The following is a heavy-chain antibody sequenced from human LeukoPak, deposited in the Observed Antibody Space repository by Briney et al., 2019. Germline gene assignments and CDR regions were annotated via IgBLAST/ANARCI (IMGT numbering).Heavy chain of an antibody. CDR1: GLALDEDT. J-gene: IGHJ4*02. D-gene: IGHD4-23*01. V-gene: IGHV3-43*01. CDR3: VKDMEDYGGNSFDS. CDR2: LGWYCNST. Sequence: PGGTLRLSCVPSGLALDEDTFTSVRRSAGPGVRGFCLLGWYCNSTYYADSVKCSFTISRDYSNNSVYLAMKNVRFQDTALYYCVKDMEDYGGNSFDSWGEGTLVTASP.